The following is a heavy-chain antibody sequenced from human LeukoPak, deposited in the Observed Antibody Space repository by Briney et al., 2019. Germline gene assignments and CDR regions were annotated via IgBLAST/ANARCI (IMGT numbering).Heavy chain of an antibody. V-gene: IGHV4-59*12. CDR1: GGSITNYY. Sequence: SETLSLTCTVSGGSITNYYWSWIRQPPGKGLEWIGYIYHSGSTYYNPSLKSRVTISVDRSKNQFSLKLSSVTAADTAVYYCARDRGSSAYNWFDPWGQGTLVTVSS. D-gene: IGHD6-6*01. CDR3: ARDRGSSAYNWFDP. J-gene: IGHJ5*02. CDR2: IYHSGST.